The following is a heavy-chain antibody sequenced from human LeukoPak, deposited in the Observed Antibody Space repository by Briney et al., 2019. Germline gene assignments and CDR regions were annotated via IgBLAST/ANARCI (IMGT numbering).Heavy chain of an antibody. CDR2: INGGGSPI. Sequence: PGGSLRLSCVDSGFTFSRHSMNWVRQAPGKGLEWVSYINGGGSPIYYADSVRGRFTISRDNAKNSLYLQMNSLRAEDTAVYYCARNPAYGDYWGQGTLVTVSS. J-gene: IGHJ4*02. CDR3: ARNPAYGDY. V-gene: IGHV3-48*01. D-gene: IGHD4-17*01. CDR1: GFTFSRHS.